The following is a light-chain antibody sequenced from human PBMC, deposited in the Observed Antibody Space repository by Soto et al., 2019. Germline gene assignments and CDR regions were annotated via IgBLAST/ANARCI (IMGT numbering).Light chain of an antibody. Sequence: QSALTQLPSASGSPGPSVTISCTGTSSDVGGYNYVSWYKQHPGKAPKIMMYEVSKRPSGVPDRFSGSKSGNTASLTVSGLQAEDEADYYCSSYAGSNNYVFGTGTKVTVL. CDR2: EVS. CDR1: SSDVGGYNY. V-gene: IGLV2-8*01. J-gene: IGLJ1*01. CDR3: SSYAGSNNYV.